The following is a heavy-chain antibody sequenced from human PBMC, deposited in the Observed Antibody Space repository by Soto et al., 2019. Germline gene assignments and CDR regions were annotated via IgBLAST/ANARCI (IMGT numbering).Heavy chain of an antibody. CDR1: GFSLSTSGVG. V-gene: IGHV2-5*02. Sequence: QITLKESGPTLVKPTQTLTLTCTFSGFSLSTSGVGVGWIRQPPGKALEWLALIYWDDDKRYSPSLKSRLTITKDTSKNQVVLTMTNMDPVDTATYYCAHSPRIVVVPAAKGYWYFDLWGRGTLVTVSS. D-gene: IGHD2-2*01. CDR2: IYWDDDK. J-gene: IGHJ2*01. CDR3: AHSPRIVVVPAAKGYWYFDL.